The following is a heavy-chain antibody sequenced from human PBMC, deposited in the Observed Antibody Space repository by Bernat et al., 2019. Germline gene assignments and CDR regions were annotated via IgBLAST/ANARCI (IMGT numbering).Heavy chain of an antibody. D-gene: IGHD3-10*01. J-gene: IGHJ4*02. CDR2: ISYDGSNK. V-gene: IGHV3-30-3*01. CDR1: GFTFSSYA. CDR3: ARGRGSGSGPREVYFDY. Sequence: QVQLVESGGGVVQPGRSLRLSCAASGFTFSSYAMHWVRQAPGKGLEWVAVISYDGSNKYYADSVKGRFTISRDNSKNTLYLQMNSLRAEDTAVYYWARGRGSGSGPREVYFDYWGQGTLVTVSS.